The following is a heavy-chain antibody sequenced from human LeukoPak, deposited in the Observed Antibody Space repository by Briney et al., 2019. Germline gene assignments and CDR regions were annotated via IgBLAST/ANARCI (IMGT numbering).Heavy chain of an antibody. CDR1: GYTFTSYG. CDR2: ISAYNGNT. V-gene: IGHV1-18*01. D-gene: IGHD3-22*01. CDR3: AGEGFNYHDSSGYYSLYYYYYGMDV. J-gene: IGHJ6*02. Sequence: ASVKVSCKASGYTFTSYGISWVRQAPGQGLEWMGWISAYNGNTNYAQKLQGRVTMTTDTSTSTAYMELRSLRSDDTAVYYCAGEGFNYHDSSGYYSLYYYYYGMDVWGQGTTVTVSS.